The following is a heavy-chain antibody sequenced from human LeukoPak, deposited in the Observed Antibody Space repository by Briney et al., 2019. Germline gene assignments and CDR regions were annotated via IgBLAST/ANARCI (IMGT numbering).Heavy chain of an antibody. CDR2: MNPNSGNT. CDR3: ARGRLWYQLPTD. Sequence: ASVKVSCKASGYTFTSYDINWVRQATGQGVEWRGWMNPNSGNTGYAQKFRGRVTMTRNTSISTAYMELSSLRSEDTAVYYCARGRLWYQLPTDWGQGTLVTVSS. V-gene: IGHV1-8*01. D-gene: IGHD2-2*01. J-gene: IGHJ4*02. CDR1: GYTFTSYD.